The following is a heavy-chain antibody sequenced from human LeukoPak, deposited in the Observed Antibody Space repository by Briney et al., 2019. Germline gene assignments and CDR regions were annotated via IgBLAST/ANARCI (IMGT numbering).Heavy chain of an antibody. J-gene: IGHJ4*02. V-gene: IGHV4-4*07. CDR2: IYSSGST. D-gene: IGHD1-26*01. CDR1: GGSISSYY. CDR3: ARMYSGTYGGIDY. Sequence: PSETLSLTCTVSGGSISSYYWSWVRQPAGKGLEWIGRIYSSGSTNYNPSLKSRVSLSVDTSRNQFSLKVNSVTAADTAVYYCARMYSGTYGGIDYRGQGALVTVSS.